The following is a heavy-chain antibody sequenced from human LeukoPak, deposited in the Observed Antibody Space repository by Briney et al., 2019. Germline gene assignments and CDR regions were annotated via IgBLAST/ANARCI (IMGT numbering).Heavy chain of an antibody. J-gene: IGHJ4*02. V-gene: IGHV4-31*03. Sequence: SETLSLTCTVSGGSISGGTYYWTWIRQHPGKGLEWIGSIYYSGTTYYNPSLKSRVTISVDTSKNHFSLKLSSVTAADTAVYYCARFTFGNRDYWGQGTLVIVSS. D-gene: IGHD1/OR15-1a*01. CDR1: GGSISGGTYY. CDR3: ARFTFGNRDY. CDR2: IYYSGTT.